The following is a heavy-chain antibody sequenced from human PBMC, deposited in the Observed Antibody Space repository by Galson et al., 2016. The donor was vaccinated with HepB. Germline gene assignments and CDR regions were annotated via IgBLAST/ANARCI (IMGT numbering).Heavy chain of an antibody. V-gene: IGHV5-10-1*01. J-gene: IGHJ5*02. CDR3: AETVLTAVGDWFDP. D-gene: IGHD7-27*01. Sequence: QSGAEVKKPGESLRISCYLSGATVTNSWISWVRQVPGKGLEWVGRVDATNSYTFYSPSFQGHVTIPADKSINTAYLQWSSLKPSDTAIYFCAETVLTAVGDWFDPWGQGTLVTVSS. CDR2: VDATNSYT. CDR1: GATVTNSW.